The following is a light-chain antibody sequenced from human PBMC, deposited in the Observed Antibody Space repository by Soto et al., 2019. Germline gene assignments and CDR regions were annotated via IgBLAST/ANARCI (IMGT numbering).Light chain of an antibody. V-gene: IGKV1-39*01. J-gene: IGKJ5*01. CDR2: AAS. CDR3: QQTYSIPIT. Sequence: DIQMTQSPSSLSASVGDRVTISCRASQSSSTYLNWYQQRPGKAPKLLISAASILQTGVPSRFSGSGSGPDFTLTISSLQTEDFATYYCQQTYSIPITFGQGTRLEIK. CDR1: QSSSTY.